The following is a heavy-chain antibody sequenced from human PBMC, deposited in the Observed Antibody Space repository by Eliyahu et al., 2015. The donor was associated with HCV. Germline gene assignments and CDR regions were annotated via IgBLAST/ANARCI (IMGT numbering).Heavy chain of an antibody. CDR2: IYYSGTT. CDR1: GGSITTYY. J-gene: IGHJ5*02. CDR3: ASGGGGIAVAGTGGWFDP. D-gene: IGHD6-19*01. Sequence: QVQLQESGPGLVKSSETLSLTCXVSGGSITTYYWSWIRQPPGKGLEWIGYIYYSGTTNYNPSLKSRVTMSVDTSKNQFSLKLTSVTAADTAVYYCASGGGGIAVAGTGGWFDPWGQGTLVTVSS. V-gene: IGHV4-59*01.